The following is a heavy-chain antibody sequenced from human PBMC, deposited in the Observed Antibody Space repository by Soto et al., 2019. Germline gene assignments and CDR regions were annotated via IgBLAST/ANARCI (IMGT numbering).Heavy chain of an antibody. CDR1: GGSVTTY. V-gene: IGHV4-59*02. CDR2: INHINTI. CDR3: ARDKYYGSGSYYLSLGNYYGMDV. J-gene: IGHJ6*02. D-gene: IGHD3-10*01. Sequence: SETLSLTCLVSGGSVTTYWGWIRQPPGKALEWIGYINHINTINENPSLKSRVTISVDTSKNQFSLKLSSVTAADTAVYYCARDKYYGSGSYYLSLGNYYGMDVWGQGTTVTVSS.